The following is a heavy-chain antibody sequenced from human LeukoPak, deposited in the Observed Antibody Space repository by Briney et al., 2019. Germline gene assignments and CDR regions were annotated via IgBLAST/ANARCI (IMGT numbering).Heavy chain of an antibody. Sequence: GRSLRLSCAASGFTLSTYFMHWVRQAPGKGLEWVADIASDGSHTFYVESVEGRFTISRDNSKNTLYLQMNSLRAEDTAVYFCARERQDTILHSGAFDIWGQGTMVTVSS. CDR1: GFTLSTYF. D-gene: IGHD2-21*01. V-gene: IGHV3-30-3*01. CDR2: IASDGSHT. J-gene: IGHJ3*02. CDR3: ARERQDTILHSGAFDI.